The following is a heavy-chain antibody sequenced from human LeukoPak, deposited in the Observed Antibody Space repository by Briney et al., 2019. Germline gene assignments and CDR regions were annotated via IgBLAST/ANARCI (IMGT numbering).Heavy chain of an antibody. Sequence: GRSLRLSCAASGFTFDDYAMHWVRQAPGKGLEWVSGISWNSGSIGYADSVKGRFTISRDNAKNSLYLQMNSLRAEDTALCYCAKEEWSSGFDYWGQGTLVTVSS. CDR2: ISWNSGSI. D-gene: IGHD6-19*01. J-gene: IGHJ4*02. CDR1: GFTFDDYA. CDR3: AKEEWSSGFDY. V-gene: IGHV3-9*01.